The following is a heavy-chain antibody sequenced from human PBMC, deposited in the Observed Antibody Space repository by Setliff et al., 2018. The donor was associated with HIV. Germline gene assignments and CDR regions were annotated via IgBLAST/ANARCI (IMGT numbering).Heavy chain of an antibody. Sequence: GASVKVSCKASGYTFTGYYMHWVRQAPGQGLEWMGWINPDSGGTNLAQKFLGRVTLTRDTSIGTTYLQWSSLRASDTAMYYCAKAGGDSWGQGTLVTVSS. CDR3: AKAGGDS. J-gene: IGHJ5*01. D-gene: IGHD3-10*01. V-gene: IGHV1-2*02. CDR2: INPDSGGT. CDR1: GYTFTGYY.